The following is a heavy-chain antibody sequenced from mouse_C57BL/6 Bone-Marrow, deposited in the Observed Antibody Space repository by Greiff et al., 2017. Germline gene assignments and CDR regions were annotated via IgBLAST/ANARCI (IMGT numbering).Heavy chain of an antibody. CDR1: GYTFTDHT. D-gene: IGHD1-1*01. Sequence: QVQLQQSDAELVKPGASVKISCKVSGYTFTDHTIHWMKQRPEQGLEWIGYIYTRDGSTTYNEKFKGKATLSADKSSSTAYLPLNSLTSEDTAVYFCVPSSYYYGSSLGYGGQGTTRTVSS. CDR3: VPSSYYYGSSLGY. V-gene: IGHV1-78*01. J-gene: IGHJ2*01. CDR2: IYTRDGST.